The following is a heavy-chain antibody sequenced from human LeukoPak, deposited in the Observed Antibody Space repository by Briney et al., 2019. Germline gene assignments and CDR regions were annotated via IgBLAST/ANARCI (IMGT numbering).Heavy chain of an antibody. CDR3: ARHLHCSGGRCYLPNGDAFDI. J-gene: IGHJ3*02. D-gene: IGHD2-15*01. CDR2: IYYIGST. V-gene: IGHV4-59*08. Sequence: SETLSLTCDVSGASIRSFYWNWIRQPPGKGLEWIGYIYYIGSTNYNPSLKSRVTISLDTSKNHFSLKLSSVTAADTAVYYCARHLHCSGGRCYLPNGDAFDIWGQGTMVTVSS. CDR1: GASIRSFY.